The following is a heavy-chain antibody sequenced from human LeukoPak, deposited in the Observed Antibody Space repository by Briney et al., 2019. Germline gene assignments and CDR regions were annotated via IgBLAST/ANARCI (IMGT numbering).Heavy chain of an antibody. CDR3: TLLEYCSSTSCGQNYYYYYYMDV. V-gene: IGHV3-73*01. D-gene: IGHD2-2*01. CDR2: IRSKANSYAP. Sequence: GGSLRLSCAASGFTFSGSAMHWVRQASGKGLEWFGRIRSKANSYAPAYAASVKGRFTISRDDSKNTAYLQMNSLKTEDTAVYYCTLLEYCSSTSCGQNYYYYYYMDVWGKGTTVTVSS. J-gene: IGHJ6*03. CDR1: GFTFSGSA.